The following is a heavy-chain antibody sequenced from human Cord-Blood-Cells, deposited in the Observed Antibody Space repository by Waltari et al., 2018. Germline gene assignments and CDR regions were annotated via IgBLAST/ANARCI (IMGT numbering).Heavy chain of an antibody. V-gene: IGHV4-38-2*01. CDR1: GYSISSGYY. D-gene: IGHD1-20*01. CDR2: IYQSGST. Sequence: QVQLQESGPGLVKPSETLSLTCAVSGYSISSGYYWGWIRQPPGKGLEWIGSIYQSGSTYYNPSLKSRVTISVDTSKNQFSLKLSSVTAADTAVYYCARGRRYNWNYFDYWGQGTLVTVSS. J-gene: IGHJ4*02. CDR3: ARGRRYNWNYFDY.